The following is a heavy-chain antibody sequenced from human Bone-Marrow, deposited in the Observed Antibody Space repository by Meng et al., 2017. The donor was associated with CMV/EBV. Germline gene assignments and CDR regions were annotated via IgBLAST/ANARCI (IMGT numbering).Heavy chain of an antibody. CDR1: GRTCSSYA. V-gene: IGHV1-69*06. J-gene: IGHJ4*02. CDR3: ARDSGSGYGSFTFDY. CDR2: ILPIFGTA. Sequence: SGRTCSSYAIGGVRKAPGQGLEWMGGILPIFGTANYAQKFQGRVTITADKSTSTTYMELSSLRSEDTAVYYCARDSGSGYGSFTFDYWGQGTLVTVSS. D-gene: IGHD6-25*01.